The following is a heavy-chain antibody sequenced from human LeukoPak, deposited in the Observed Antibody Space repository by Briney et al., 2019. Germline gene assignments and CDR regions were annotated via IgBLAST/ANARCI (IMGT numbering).Heavy chain of an antibody. CDR3: AKPKYCSCTSCQQPADY. V-gene: IGHV3-30*02. CDR1: GFTFSSYG. Sequence: GGSLRLSCAASGFTFSSYGMHWVGQAPGKGLEGGAFIRYDGSNKYYADSVKGRFTISRDNSKNTLYLQMNSLRAEDTAVYYCAKPKYCSCTSCQQPADYWGQGTLVTVSS. CDR2: IRYDGSNK. D-gene: IGHD2-2*01. J-gene: IGHJ4*02.